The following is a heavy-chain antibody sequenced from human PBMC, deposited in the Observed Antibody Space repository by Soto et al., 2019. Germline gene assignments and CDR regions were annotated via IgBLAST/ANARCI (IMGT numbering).Heavy chain of an antibody. CDR3: AREGNLGRWIQPLDY. V-gene: IGHV4-59*01. D-gene: IGHD5-18*01. Sequence: SETLSLTCTFSGYSISSYSWSWIRQPPGKGLEWIGNIHYNGNTKYSPSLKSRVTMSVDTSKNHFSLKLISVTTADTAVYFCAREGNLGRWIQPLDYWGQGTLVTVS. CDR2: IHYNGNT. CDR1: GYSISSYS. J-gene: IGHJ4*02.